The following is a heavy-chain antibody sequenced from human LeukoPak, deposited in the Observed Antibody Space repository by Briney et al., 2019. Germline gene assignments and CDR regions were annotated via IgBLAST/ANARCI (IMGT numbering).Heavy chain of an antibody. CDR2: INSDGSST. CDR1: GFTFSNYW. D-gene: IGHD2-2*01. CDR3: ARDGYCSSTSCYYFDY. Sequence: GGSLRLSCAASGFTFSNYWIHWVRHAPGKGLVWVSRINSDGSSTSYADSVKGRFTISRDNAKNTLYLQMTSLRAEDMAVYYCARDGYCSSTSCYYFDYWGQGTLVTVSS. V-gene: IGHV3-74*01. J-gene: IGHJ4*02.